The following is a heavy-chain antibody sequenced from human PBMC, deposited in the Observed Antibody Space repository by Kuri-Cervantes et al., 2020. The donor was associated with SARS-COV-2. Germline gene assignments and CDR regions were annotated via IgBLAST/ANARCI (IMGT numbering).Heavy chain of an antibody. D-gene: IGHD2-2*01. J-gene: IGHJ4*02. CDR1: GGSFSGYY. CDR2: INHSGST. CDR3: ARDGDIVVVPAAILY. V-gene: IGHV4-34*01. Sequence: GSLRLSCAVYGGSFSGYYWSWIRQPPGKGLEWIGEINHSGSTNYNPSLKSRVTISVDTSKNQFSLKLSSVTAADTAVYYCARDGDIVVVPAAILYWGQGTLVTVSS.